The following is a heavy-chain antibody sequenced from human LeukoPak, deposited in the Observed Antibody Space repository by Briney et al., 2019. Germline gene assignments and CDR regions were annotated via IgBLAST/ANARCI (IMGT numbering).Heavy chain of an antibody. Sequence: PGGSLRLSCAASGFTFSSYGMHWVRQAPGKGLEWVAKIKRDGSEEYYVDSVKGRFTISRDNAKKSLYLQMNSLRAEDTALYYCARDQNFYDTTGEGYFQHWGQGTLVTVSS. CDR3: ARDQNFYDTTGEGYFQH. D-gene: IGHD3-22*01. CDR1: GFTFSSYG. J-gene: IGHJ1*01. CDR2: IKRDGSEE. V-gene: IGHV3-7*01.